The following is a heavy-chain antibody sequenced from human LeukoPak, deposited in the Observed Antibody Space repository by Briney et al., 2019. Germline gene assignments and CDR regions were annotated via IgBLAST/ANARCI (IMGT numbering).Heavy chain of an antibody. D-gene: IGHD3-10*01. CDR3: AREARGVIISSRFDP. Sequence: SETLSLTCTVSGGSISSSSYYWGWIRQPPGKGLEWIGSIYYSGSTYYNPSLKSRVTISVDTSKNQFSLKLSSVTAADTAVYYCAREARGVIISSRFDPWGQGTLVTVSS. CDR1: GGSISSSSYY. V-gene: IGHV4-39*07. J-gene: IGHJ5*02. CDR2: IYYSGST.